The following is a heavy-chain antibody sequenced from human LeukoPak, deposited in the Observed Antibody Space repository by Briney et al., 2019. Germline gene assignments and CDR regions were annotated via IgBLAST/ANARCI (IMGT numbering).Heavy chain of an antibody. CDR1: GYTFTTYY. CDR2: INPNSGGT. D-gene: IGHD6-6*01. J-gene: IGHJ4*02. V-gene: IGHV1-2*02. Sequence: RASVKVSCKASGYTFTTYYVHWVRQAPGQGLEWMGWINPNSGGTNYAQKFQGRVTMTRDTSISTAYMELSRLRFDDTAVYYCARRLEQLVAAVFDYWGQGTLVTVSS. CDR3: ARRLEQLVAAVFDY.